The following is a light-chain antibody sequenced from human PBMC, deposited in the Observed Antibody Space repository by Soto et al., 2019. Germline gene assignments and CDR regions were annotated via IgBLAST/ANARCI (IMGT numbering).Light chain of an antibody. J-gene: IGLJ3*02. CDR1: RSNIGSSI. CDR3: VAWDDNLSARV. V-gene: IGLV1-47*01. Sequence: QSALTQPPSLSGTPGQTVPISCFGSRSNIGSSIVHWYQQLPGAAPKHLIYMNNQRPSGIPDRFSGSKSGTSASLVISGLRSEDEADYYCVAWDDNLSARVFGGGTKLTVL. CDR2: MNN.